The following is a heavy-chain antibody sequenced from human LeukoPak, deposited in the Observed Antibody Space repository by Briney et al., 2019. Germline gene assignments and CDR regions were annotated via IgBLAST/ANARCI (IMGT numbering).Heavy chain of an antibody. J-gene: IGHJ6*03. V-gene: IGHV4-38-2*01. CDR2: IYHSGST. Sequence: SETLSLTCAVSGYSISSGYYWGWIRQPPGKGLEWIGSIYHSGSTYYNPSLKSRATISVDTSKNQFSLKLSSVTAADTAVYYCARVGEGGRYYYYYYMDVWGKGTTVTVSS. CDR1: GYSISSGYY. CDR3: ARVGEGGRYYYYYYMDV. D-gene: IGHD3-10*01.